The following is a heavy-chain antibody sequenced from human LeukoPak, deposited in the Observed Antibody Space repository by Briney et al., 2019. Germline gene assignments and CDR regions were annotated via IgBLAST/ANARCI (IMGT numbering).Heavy chain of an antibody. J-gene: IGHJ4*02. CDR2: INQSGST. D-gene: IGHD6-19*01. CDR1: GGFFSGYY. V-gene: IGHV4-34*01. Sequence: SETLSLTCAVYGGFFSGYYWSWIRQPPGKGLEWIGEINQSGSTNYSPSLKSRVTISVDTSKNQFSLKLSSVTAADTAVYYCATSGWYLLPGVYWGQGTLVTVSS. CDR3: ATSGWYLLPGVY.